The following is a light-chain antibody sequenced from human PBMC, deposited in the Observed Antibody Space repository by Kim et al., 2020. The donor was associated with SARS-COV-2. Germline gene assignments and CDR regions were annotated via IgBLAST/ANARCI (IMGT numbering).Light chain of an antibody. Sequence: GQQGTVPPPGTSPDVGASNLISWYQRHPGKAPKFMFHVVSQRPSGVSNRFSGSKSGNTASLTISGLQAEDEADYYCTSYTRSDTWVFGGGTQLTVL. CDR2: VVS. CDR1: SPDVGASNL. V-gene: IGLV2-14*03. J-gene: IGLJ2*01. CDR3: TSYTRSDTWV.